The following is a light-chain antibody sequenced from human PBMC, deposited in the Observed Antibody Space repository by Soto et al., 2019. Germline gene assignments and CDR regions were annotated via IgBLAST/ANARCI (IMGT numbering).Light chain of an antibody. CDR1: SGSVSTSYY. CDR3: VLYMGSGIWV. Sequence: QTVVTQEPSFSVSPGGTVTITCGLSSGSVSTSYYPSWYQQTPGQAPRTLIYSTNTRSSGVPDRSSGSILGNKAALTITGAQADDESDYYCVLYMGSGIWVFGGGTKLTVL. J-gene: IGLJ3*02. CDR2: STN. V-gene: IGLV8-61*01.